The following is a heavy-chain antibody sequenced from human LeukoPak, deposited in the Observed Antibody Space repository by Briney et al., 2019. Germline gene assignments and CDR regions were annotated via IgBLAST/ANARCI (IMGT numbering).Heavy chain of an antibody. D-gene: IGHD2-21*01. J-gene: IGHJ4*02. Sequence: SETLSLTCTVSGGSISSYYWNWIRQPPGKGLEWIGSIYYSGSTYYNPSLKSRVLVSGDTSRNHFSLRLNSVAAADTAVYYCARSTQYCGSASCYMYYFDYWGQGTLVTISS. V-gene: IGHV4-59*06. CDR1: GGSISSYY. CDR3: ARSTQYCGSASCYMYYFDY. CDR2: IYYSGST.